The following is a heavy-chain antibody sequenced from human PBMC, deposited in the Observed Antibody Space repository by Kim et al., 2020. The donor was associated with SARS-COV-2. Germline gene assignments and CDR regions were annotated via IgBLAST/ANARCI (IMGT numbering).Heavy chain of an antibody. D-gene: IGHD3-10*01. CDR1: GFTFSSYG. CDR2: ISYDGSNK. CDR3: AKDRPKSMVRGNFDY. Sequence: GGSLRPSCAASGFTFSSYGMHWVRQAPGKGLEWVAVISYDGSNKYYADSVKGRFTISRDNSKNTLYLQMNSLRAEDTAVYYCAKDRPKSMVRGNFDYWGQGTLVTVSS. J-gene: IGHJ4*02. V-gene: IGHV3-30*18.